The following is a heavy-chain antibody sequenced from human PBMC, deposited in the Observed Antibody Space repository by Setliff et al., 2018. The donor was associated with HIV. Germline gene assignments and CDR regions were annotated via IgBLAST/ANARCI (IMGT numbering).Heavy chain of an antibody. CDR3: ARVRCGSTDCH. J-gene: IGHJ4*02. CDR1: GFNFNTYW. D-gene: IGHD2-2*01. CDR2: INRDGRET. Sequence: PGGSLRLSCRASGFNFNTYWMSWVRQSPGKGLEFVANINRDGRETNHMDSVKGRFTISRDNAETSLYLQMNSLRVEDTAVYYCARVRCGSTDCHWGPGTLVTV. V-gene: IGHV3-7*03.